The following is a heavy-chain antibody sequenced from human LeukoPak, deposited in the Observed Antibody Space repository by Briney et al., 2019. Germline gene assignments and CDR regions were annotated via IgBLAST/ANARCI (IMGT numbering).Heavy chain of an antibody. CDR3: AKDLQQWLAHDAFDI. J-gene: IGHJ3*02. V-gene: IGHV3-23*01. D-gene: IGHD6-19*01. CDR2: IDGGGGGT. CDR1: GFTFTGYG. Sequence: GVSLRLSCAASGFTFTGYGMNWVRQVPGKGLEWVSSIDGGGGGTYYADSVKGRFTISRDDSKNTLSLQMNSLRAEDTATYYCAKDLQQWLAHDAFDIWGRGTMVTVSS.